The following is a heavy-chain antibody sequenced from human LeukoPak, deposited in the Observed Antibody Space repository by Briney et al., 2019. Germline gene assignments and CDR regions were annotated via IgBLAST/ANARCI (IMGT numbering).Heavy chain of an antibody. V-gene: IGHV4-38-2*02. D-gene: IGHD3-9*01. CDR1: GYSISSGYY. Sequence: SETPSLTCTVSGYSISSGYYWGWIRQPPGKGLEWIGSTYHSGSTYYNPSLKSRVTISVDTSKNQFSLKLSSVTAADTAVYYCATIPDILTGYYNFDYWGQGTLVTVSS. CDR2: TYHSGST. J-gene: IGHJ4*02. CDR3: ATIPDILTGYYNFDY.